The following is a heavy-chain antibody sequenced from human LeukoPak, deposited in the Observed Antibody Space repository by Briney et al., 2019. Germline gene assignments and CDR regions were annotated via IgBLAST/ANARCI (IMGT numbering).Heavy chain of an antibody. CDR2: INKDATIT. CDR1: AFSMNDFW. CDR3: ARSGIGRGFDI. V-gene: IGHV3-74*01. Sequence: GGSLRLSCAASAFSMNDFWMHWVRQGPGKGLEWVSRINKDATITTYADSVKGRFTVSRDNVKNMVYLDMNGLRGDDTAVYYCARSGIGRGFDIWGRGATVTVSS. D-gene: IGHD2/OR15-2a*01. J-gene: IGHJ3*02.